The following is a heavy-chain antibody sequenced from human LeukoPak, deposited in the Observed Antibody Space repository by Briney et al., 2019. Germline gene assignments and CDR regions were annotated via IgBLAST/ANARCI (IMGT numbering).Heavy chain of an antibody. CDR3: AREPAYGDVWFDP. V-gene: IGHV4-31*03. Sequence: SETLSLTCTVSGGSISSGGYYWSWIRQHPGKGLEWIGYIYYSGSTYYNPPLKSRVTISVDTSKNQFSLKLSSVTAADTAVYYCAREPAYGDVWFDPWGQGTLVTVSS. CDR1: GGSISSGGYY. D-gene: IGHD4-17*01. J-gene: IGHJ5*02. CDR2: IYYSGST.